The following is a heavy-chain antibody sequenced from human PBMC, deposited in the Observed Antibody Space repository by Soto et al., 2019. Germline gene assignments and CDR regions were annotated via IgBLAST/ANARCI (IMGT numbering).Heavy chain of an antibody. CDR1: GFTFSSYG. V-gene: IGHV3-30*18. CDR2: ISYDGSNK. Sequence: GGSLRLSCAASGFTFSSYGMHWVRQAPGKGLEWVAVISYDGSNKSYADSVKGRFTISRDNSKNTLYLQMNSLRAEDTAVYYCAKDPGYYDSSGWDYYYYGMHVWGQGTTVTVSS. J-gene: IGHJ6*02. CDR3: AKDPGYYDSSGWDYYYYGMHV. D-gene: IGHD3-22*01.